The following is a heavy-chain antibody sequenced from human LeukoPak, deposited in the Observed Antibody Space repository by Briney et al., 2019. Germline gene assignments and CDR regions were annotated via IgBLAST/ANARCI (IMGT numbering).Heavy chain of an antibody. CDR1: GGSISSYY. J-gene: IGHJ4*02. D-gene: IGHD6-19*01. CDR3: ARASSGWYPSFDY. CDR2: IYYSGNT. Sequence: SETLSLTCTVSGGSISSYYWSWIRQPPGKGLEWIGYIYYSGNTNYNPSLKSRVTISVDTSKNQFSLKLSSVTAADTAVYYCARASSGWYPSFDYWGQGTLVTVSS. V-gene: IGHV4-59*01.